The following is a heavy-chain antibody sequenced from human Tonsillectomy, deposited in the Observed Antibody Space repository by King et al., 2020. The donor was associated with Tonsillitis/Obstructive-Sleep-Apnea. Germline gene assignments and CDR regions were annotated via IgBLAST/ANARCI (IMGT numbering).Heavy chain of an antibody. D-gene: IGHD3-22*01. CDR3: ARDSMSSGYYTFDY. Sequence: QLVQSGAEVKRPGASVRVSCKASGYTFTTYGISWVRQAPGQGLEWMGWISPYNGDTNFAQKLQGRVTMTTGTSTSTAYMELRSLRSDDTAVYYCARDSMSSGYYTFDYWGQGTLVTVSS. J-gene: IGHJ4*02. CDR2: ISPYNGDT. V-gene: IGHV1-18*01. CDR1: GYTFTTYG.